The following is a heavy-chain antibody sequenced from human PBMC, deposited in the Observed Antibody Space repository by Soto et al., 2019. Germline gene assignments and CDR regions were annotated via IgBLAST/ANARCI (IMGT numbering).Heavy chain of an antibody. CDR3: AKEVYCSSTSCYYYMDV. J-gene: IGHJ6*03. CDR2: ISGSGGST. D-gene: IGHD2-2*01. Sequence: EVQLSESGGGLVQPGGSLRLSCAASGFTFSSYAMNWVRQAPGKGLEWVSAISGSGGSTYYADSVKGRFTISRDNSKNTLYLQMNSLTAEDTAVYYCAKEVYCSSTSCYYYMDVWGKGTTVTVSS. CDR1: GFTFSSYA. V-gene: IGHV3-23*01.